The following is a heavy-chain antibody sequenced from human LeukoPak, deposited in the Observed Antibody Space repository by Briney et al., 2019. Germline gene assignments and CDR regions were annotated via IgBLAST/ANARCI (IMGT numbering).Heavy chain of an antibody. CDR1: GFTFSSYA. CDR2: ISGSGGST. D-gene: IGHD2-2*01. Sequence: PGGSLRLSCAASGFTFSSYAMSWVRQAPGKGLEGVSAISGSGGSTYYADSVKGRFTISRDNSKNTLYLQMNSLRAEDTAVYYCAKSDIVVVPAATIDYWGQGTLVTVSS. CDR3: AKSDIVVVPAATIDY. V-gene: IGHV3-23*01. J-gene: IGHJ4*02.